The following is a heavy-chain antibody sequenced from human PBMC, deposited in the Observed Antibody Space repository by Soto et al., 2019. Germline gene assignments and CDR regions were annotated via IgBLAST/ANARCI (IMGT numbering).Heavy chain of an antibody. CDR1: GFTFSSYA. D-gene: IGHD6-6*01. Sequence: GGSLRLSCAASGFTFSSYAMSWVRQAPGKGLEWVSAISGSGGSTYYADSVKGRFTISRDNTKDTLYLQMNSLRAEDTAVYYCAKTSRPGILVPIDYWGQGALVTVS. CDR2: ISGSGGST. V-gene: IGHV3-23*01. J-gene: IGHJ4*02. CDR3: AKTSRPGILVPIDY.